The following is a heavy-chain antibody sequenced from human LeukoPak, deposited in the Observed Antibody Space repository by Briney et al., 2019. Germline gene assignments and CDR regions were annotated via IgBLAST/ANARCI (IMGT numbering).Heavy chain of an antibody. Sequence: GGSLRLSCAASGFTFSSYAMHWVRQAPGKGLEWVAVISYDGSNKYYADSVKGRFTISRDNSKNTLYLQMNSLRAEDTAVYYCARAPYSYGAPYYFDYWGQGTLVTVSS. J-gene: IGHJ4*02. D-gene: IGHD5-18*01. CDR3: ARAPYSYGAPYYFDY. CDR1: GFTFSSYA. CDR2: ISYDGSNK. V-gene: IGHV3-30-3*01.